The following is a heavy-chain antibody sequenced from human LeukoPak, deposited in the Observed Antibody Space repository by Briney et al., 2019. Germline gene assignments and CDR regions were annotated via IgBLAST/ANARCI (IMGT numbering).Heavy chain of an antibody. CDR1: GFTFSSYG. D-gene: IGHD3-9*01. CDR3: ANGAAPSLYDILTGFDY. V-gene: IGHV3-30*18. CDR2: ISYDGSNK. J-gene: IGHJ4*02. Sequence: GGSLRLSCAASGFTFSSYGMHWVRQAPGKGLEWVAVISYDGSNKYYADSVKGRFTISRDNSKNTLYLQMNSLRAEDTAVYYCANGAAPSLYDILTGFDYWGQGTLVTVSS.